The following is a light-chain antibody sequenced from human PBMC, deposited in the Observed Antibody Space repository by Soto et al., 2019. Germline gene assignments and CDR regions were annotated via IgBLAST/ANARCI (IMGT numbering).Light chain of an antibody. Sequence: QSVLTQPPSASGTPGQRVTISCAGSSSNNGRNTVNWYHQLPGAAPKLLIYNNYQRPSGVPDRFSGSKSGTSASLAISGLQSEDEADYYCAAWDDSLNGHVVFGGGTKVTVL. CDR3: AAWDDSLNGHVV. J-gene: IGLJ2*01. CDR1: SSNNGRNT. V-gene: IGLV1-44*01. CDR2: NNY.